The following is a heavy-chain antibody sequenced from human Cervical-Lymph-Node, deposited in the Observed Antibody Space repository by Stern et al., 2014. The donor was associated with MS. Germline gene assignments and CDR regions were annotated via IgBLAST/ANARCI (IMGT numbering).Heavy chain of an antibody. V-gene: IGHV4-38-2*02. Sequence: QLQLQESGPGLVKPSETLSLTCTVSGYSISSGYYWGWIRQPPGKGLEWIGTIYHSGSTYYNPSLQSRVTLSVDTSKNQFSLKLSLVTAADTAVYYCAREEQQLVHGNWFDPWGQGTLVTVSS. J-gene: IGHJ5*02. CDR1: GYSISSGYY. D-gene: IGHD6-13*01. CDR2: IYHSGST. CDR3: AREEQQLVHGNWFDP.